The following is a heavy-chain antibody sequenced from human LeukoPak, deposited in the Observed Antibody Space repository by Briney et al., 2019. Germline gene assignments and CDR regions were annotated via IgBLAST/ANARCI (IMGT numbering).Heavy chain of an antibody. D-gene: IGHD4-23*01. Sequence: TSETLSLTCTVSGGSISSGGYYWTWIRQHPGKGLEWIGYIYYSGSTHYNPSLKSRLTISVDTSKNQFSLKLSSVTAADTAVYYCARGLGGADYYYYYMDVWGKGTTVTVSS. CDR2: IYYSGST. CDR3: ARGLGGADYYYYYMDV. V-gene: IGHV4-31*03. CDR1: GGSISSGGYY. J-gene: IGHJ6*03.